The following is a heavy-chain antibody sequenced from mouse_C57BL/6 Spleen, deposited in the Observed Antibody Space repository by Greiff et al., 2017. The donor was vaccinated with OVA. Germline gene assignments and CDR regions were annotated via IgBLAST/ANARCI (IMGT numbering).Heavy chain of an antibody. Sequence: VQLQQSGTVLVRPGASVKMSCKTSGYTFTSYWMHWVKQRPGQGLEWIGAIYPGNGGTSYNQKFKGKAKLTAVTSSSTAYMELSSLTNEDSAVSYCTSETERYWYCDVWGTGTTVTVSS. CDR3: TSETERYWYCDV. CDR2: IYPGNGGT. V-gene: IGHV1-5*01. J-gene: IGHJ1*03. CDR1: GYTFTSYW.